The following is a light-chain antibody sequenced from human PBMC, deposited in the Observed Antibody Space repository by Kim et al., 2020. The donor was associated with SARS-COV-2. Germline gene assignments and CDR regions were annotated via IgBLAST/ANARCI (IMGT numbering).Light chain of an antibody. CDR2: NAA. Sequence: LATGERATRTCRASQSISNYLDWDQQKPGQAPRLLIYNAATRATGIPGRFSGSGTGTDLTLTISSLEPEEFAIYYCQQHSHWPPNTCGQGTKLEI. J-gene: IGKJ2*01. CDR3: QQHSHWPPNT. CDR1: QSISNY. V-gene: IGKV3-11*01.